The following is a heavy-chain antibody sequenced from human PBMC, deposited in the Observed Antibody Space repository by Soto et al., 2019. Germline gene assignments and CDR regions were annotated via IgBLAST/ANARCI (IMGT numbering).Heavy chain of an antibody. CDR3: ARDSAYLNLDK. CDR2: ISGTSDRI. J-gene: IGHJ4*02. V-gene: IGHV3-48*01. D-gene: IGHD2-8*01. CDR1: GFTLSFHT. Sequence: GESLKISCAASGFTLSFHTMHWFRQAPGKGLEWVSYISGTSDRIYYADSVKGRFTISRDNAKDSFYLQMDSLRGEDTAVYFCARDSAYLNLDKWGQGTLVTVSS.